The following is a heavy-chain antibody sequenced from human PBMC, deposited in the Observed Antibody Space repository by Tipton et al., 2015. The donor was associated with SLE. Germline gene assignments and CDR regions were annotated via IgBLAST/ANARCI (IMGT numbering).Heavy chain of an antibody. CDR2: IYHSGST. CDR3: AGLYDYNNFRWFDP. J-gene: IGHJ5*02. D-gene: IGHD4-11*01. V-gene: IGHV4-4*02. CDR1: GGSISSSTW. Sequence: GLVKPSGTLSLTCAVSGGSISSSTWWSWVRQPPGKGLEWIGEIYHSGSTNYNSSLKSRVTISVDKSMNQFSLMLTSVTAADTAVYYCAGLYDYNNFRWFDPWGQGALVTVSS.